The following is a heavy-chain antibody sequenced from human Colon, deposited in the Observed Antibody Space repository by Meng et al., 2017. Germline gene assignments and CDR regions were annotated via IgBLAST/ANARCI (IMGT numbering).Heavy chain of an antibody. V-gene: IGHV1-18*01. Sequence: ASVKVSCKASGYTFTSYGISWVRQAPGQGLEGMGWISAYNGNTNYAQKLQGRVTMTTDTSTSTAYMELRSLRSDDTAVYYGARAGGQYYYGSGSYYLNWFDPWGQGTLVTVSS. J-gene: IGHJ5*02. CDR3: ARAGGQYYYGSGSYYLNWFDP. D-gene: IGHD3-10*01. CDR1: GYTFTSYG. CDR2: ISAYNGNT.